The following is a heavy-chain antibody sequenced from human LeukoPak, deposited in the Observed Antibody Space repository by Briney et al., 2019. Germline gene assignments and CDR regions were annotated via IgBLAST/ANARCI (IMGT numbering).Heavy chain of an antibody. CDR1: GGSFSGYY. CDR3: AIRIGVQYLGGFDP. V-gene: IGHV4-34*01. CDR2: INHSGST. Sequence: SETLSLTCAVYGGSFSGYYWSWIRQPPGKGLEWIGEINHSGSTNYNPSLKSRVTISVDTSKNQFSLKLSSVTAADTAVYYCAIRIGVQYLGGFDPWGQGTLVTVSS. D-gene: IGHD2/OR15-2a*01. J-gene: IGHJ5*02.